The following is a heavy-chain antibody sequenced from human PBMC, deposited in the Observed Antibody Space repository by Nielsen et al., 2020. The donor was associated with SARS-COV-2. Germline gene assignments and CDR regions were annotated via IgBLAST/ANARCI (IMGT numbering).Heavy chain of an antibody. V-gene: IGHV1-58*01. CDR3: AAGSVDTAMVVWYYGMDV. D-gene: IGHD5-18*01. J-gene: IGHJ6*02. CDR1: GFTFTSSA. Sequence: SVKVSCKASGFTFTSSAVQWVRQARGQRLEWIGWIVVGSGNTNYAQKFQERVTITRDMSTSTAYMELSSLRSEDTAVYYCAAGSVDTAMVVWYYGMDVWGQGTTVTVSS. CDR2: IVVGSGNT.